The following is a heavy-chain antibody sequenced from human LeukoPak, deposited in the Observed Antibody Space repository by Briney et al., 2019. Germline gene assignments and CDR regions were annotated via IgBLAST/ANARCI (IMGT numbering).Heavy chain of an antibody. CDR2: IHDRGNT. Sequence: SETLSLTCTVSGGSISSDDYTWNWIRHLPGKGLEWIGYIHDRGNTYYNPSLKSRVTMSLAMSKNLFSLNLSSVIAADTAVYYCARSEVAIFGVAPNWFDPWGQGTLVIVSS. D-gene: IGHD3-3*02. V-gene: IGHV4-31*03. CDR1: GGSISSDDYT. J-gene: IGHJ5*02. CDR3: ARSEVAIFGVAPNWFDP.